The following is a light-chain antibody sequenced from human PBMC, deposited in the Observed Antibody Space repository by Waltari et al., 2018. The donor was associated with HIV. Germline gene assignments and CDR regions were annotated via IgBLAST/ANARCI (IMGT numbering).Light chain of an antibody. Sequence: SSELTQDPAVSVALCQTVKLAFLGDSPRYYSASWYRLRPGQAPQLLVYGKNSRPSGIPDRFSASSSGNRAFLTITGARAEDEADYYCACWDRSGDYILFGGGTSLTGL. CDR2: GKN. CDR1: SPRYYS. V-gene: IGLV3-19*01. CDR3: ACWDRSGDYIL. J-gene: IGLJ2*01.